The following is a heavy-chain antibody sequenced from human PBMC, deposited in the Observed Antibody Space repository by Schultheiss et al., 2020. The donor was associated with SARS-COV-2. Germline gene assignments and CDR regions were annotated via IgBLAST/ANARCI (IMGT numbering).Heavy chain of an antibody. CDR2: ISSSSSYT. CDR3: ARERGGVGATVVSAFDY. J-gene: IGHJ4*02. CDR1: GFTFSDYY. Sequence: GGSLRLSSAAPGFTFSDYYMSWIRQAPGKGLEWVSYISSSSSYTNYADSVKGRFTIPGDKAKNSLYLQMNSLRAEDTAVYYCARERGGVGATVVSAFDYWGQGALVTVSS. V-gene: IGHV3-11*06. D-gene: IGHD1-26*01.